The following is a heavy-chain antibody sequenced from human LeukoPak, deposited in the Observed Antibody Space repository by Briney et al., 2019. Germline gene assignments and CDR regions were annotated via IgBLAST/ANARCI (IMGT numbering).Heavy chain of an antibody. CDR3: ARDYADCVGYFFFDY. D-gene: IGHD4-17*01. CDR1: GFTFNNYA. V-gene: IGHV3-23*01. J-gene: IGHJ4*02. CDR2: ISGGGETT. Sequence: PGGSLRLSCAASGFTFNNYAMNWVRQAPGKGLEWVSSISGGGETTYYADSAKGRFTISRDSSQNTLYLQMNSLRAEDTAVYYCARDYADCVGYFFFDYWGQGTLVTVSS.